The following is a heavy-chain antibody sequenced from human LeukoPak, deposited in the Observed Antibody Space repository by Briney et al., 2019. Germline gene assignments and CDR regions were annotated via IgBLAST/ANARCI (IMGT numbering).Heavy chain of an antibody. J-gene: IGHJ3*01. Sequence: GGSLRLSCAASGLTFHNTWMHWIRQAPGKGLVWVSRIINDGITTTYADSVKGRFTISRDNAKNTLYLQMNSLRADDTGVYYCAADGEYAFLVWGQGTMVTVSS. V-gene: IGHV3-74*01. CDR1: GLTFHNTW. CDR2: IINDGITT. CDR3: AADGEYAFLV. D-gene: IGHD2/OR15-2a*01.